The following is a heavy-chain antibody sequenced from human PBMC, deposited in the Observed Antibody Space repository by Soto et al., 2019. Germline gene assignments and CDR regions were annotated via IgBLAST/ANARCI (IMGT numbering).Heavy chain of an antibody. J-gene: IGHJ4*02. CDR1: DGSISSGGYY. V-gene: IGHV4-31*03. D-gene: IGHD4-17*01. CDR2: IYYSGST. CDR3: AKSPEATVTAFDY. Sequence: QVQLQESAPGLVKPSQTLSLTCTVSDGSISSGGYYWSWIGQHPGKGLEWSGYIYYSGSTYYTPSLKSRVTIPVDTPKNQGSPKLNSVTAADTAVYYCAKSPEATVTAFDYWGQGTLVTVSS.